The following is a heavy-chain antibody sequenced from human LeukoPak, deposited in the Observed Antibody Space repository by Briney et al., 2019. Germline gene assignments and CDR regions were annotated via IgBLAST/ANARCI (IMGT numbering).Heavy chain of an antibody. D-gene: IGHD3-22*01. V-gene: IGHV3-23*01. CDR3: AKDSSGYSLGVFDI. J-gene: IGHJ3*02. Sequence: GGSLRLSCAASGFTFSTYTLTWVRQAPGKGLEWVSTISGSGGNTYYADSVKGRFTVSRDISNNTLYLQMNSLRAEDTAVYYCAKDSSGYSLGVFDIWGQGTMVTVSS. CDR1: GFTFSTYT. CDR2: ISGSGGNT.